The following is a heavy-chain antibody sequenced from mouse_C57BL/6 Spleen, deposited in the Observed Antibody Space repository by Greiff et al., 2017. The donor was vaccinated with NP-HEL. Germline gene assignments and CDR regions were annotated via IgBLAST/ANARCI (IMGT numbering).Heavy chain of an antibody. D-gene: IGHD1-1*01. J-gene: IGHJ1*03. CDR3: ARRSYYGSSYPDWYFDV. CDR1: GYTFTSYW. Sequence: VQLQQPGAELVMPGASVKLSCKASGYTFTSYWMHWVKQRPGQGLEWIGEIDPSDSYTNYNQKFKGKSTLTVDKSSSTAYMQLSSLTSEDSAVYYCARRSYYGSSYPDWYFDVWGTGTTVTVSS. CDR2: IDPSDSYT. V-gene: IGHV1-69*01.